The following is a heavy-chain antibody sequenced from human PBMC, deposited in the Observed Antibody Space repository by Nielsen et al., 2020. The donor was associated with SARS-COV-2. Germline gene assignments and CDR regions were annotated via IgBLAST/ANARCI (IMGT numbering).Heavy chain of an antibody. V-gene: IGHV4-34*01. CDR2: INDSGTT. Sequence: GSLRLSCAASGFTFSSYWMSWIRQPPGRGLEWIGEINDSGTTNYNASLQSRASISVDKSKRSLSLKLSSVTAADTAVYYCAGGNSRFYYALDVWAQGTSVTVSS. CDR1: GFTFSSYW. D-gene: IGHD2-21*01. J-gene: IGHJ6*02. CDR3: AGGNSRFYYALDV.